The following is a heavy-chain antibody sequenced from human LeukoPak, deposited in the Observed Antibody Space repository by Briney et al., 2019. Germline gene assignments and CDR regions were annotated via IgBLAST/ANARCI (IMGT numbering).Heavy chain of an antibody. D-gene: IGHD3-10*01. CDR2: INPSGGST. CDR3: ARDLQITRRPGSIDY. J-gene: IGHJ4*02. CDR1: GDTFTSYY. V-gene: IGHV1-46*01. Sequence: ASVKVSCKASGDTFTSYYMHWVRQAPGQGLEWMGIINPSGGSTSYAQKFQGRVTMTRDMSTSTVYMELSSLRSEDTAVYYCARDLQITRRPGSIDYWGQGTLVTVSS.